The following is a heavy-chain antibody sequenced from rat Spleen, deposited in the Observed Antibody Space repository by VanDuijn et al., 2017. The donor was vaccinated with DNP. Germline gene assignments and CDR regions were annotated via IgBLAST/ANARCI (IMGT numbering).Heavy chain of an antibody. CDR1: GFSLTSYD. CDR3: AEMGDRGAFAY. J-gene: IGHJ3*01. D-gene: IGHD1-4*01. CDR2: IQNGGST. Sequence: QVQLKESGPGLVQPSQTLSLTCTVSGFSLTSYDVHWVRQPPGKGLEWMGRIQNGGSTDYNSALKSRLSISRDTAKSQVFFTMNSLQPDDTAGYGWAEMGDRGAFAYWRHGALVTVSS. V-gene: IGHV2-27*01.